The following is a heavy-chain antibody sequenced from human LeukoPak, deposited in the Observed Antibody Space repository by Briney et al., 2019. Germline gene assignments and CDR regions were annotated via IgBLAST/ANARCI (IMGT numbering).Heavy chain of an antibody. CDR3: AKELYHHGLFDWLFDY. V-gene: IGHV3-30*02. D-gene: IGHD3-9*01. CDR2: IRYDGSNK. CDR1: GFTFSSYS. Sequence: GGSLRLSCAASGFTFSSYSMNWVRQAPGKGLESVAFIRYDGSNKYYADSVKGRFTISRDNSKNTLYLQMNSLRAEDSAVYYCAKELYHHGLFDWLFDYWGQGTLVTVSS. J-gene: IGHJ4*02.